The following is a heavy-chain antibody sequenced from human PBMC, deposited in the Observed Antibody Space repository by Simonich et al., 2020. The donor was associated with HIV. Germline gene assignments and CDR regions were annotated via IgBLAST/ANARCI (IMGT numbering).Heavy chain of an antibody. Sequence: QVHLQQWGAGLLKPSETLSLTCAVYGGSFSGYYGNWIRQPPGKGLEGIGEINHSGSTDYNSSLKSRVTISVDTSKNQFSLKLSSVTAADTAMYYCARRGGYAFDYWGQGTLVTVSS. CDR2: INHSGST. CDR3: ARRGGYAFDY. CDR1: GGSFSGYY. V-gene: IGHV4-34*01. J-gene: IGHJ4*02. D-gene: IGHD5-12*01.